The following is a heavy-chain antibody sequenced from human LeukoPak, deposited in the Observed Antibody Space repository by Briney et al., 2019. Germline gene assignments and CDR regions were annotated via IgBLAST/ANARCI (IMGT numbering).Heavy chain of an antibody. CDR2: INHSGIT. V-gene: IGHV4-34*01. Sequence: SETLSLTCAVYGGSFSGYYWSWIRQPPWKELEWIGEINHSGITSYNPSLKSRATISVDTSKNQFSLKLSSVTAADTAVYYCASLIAAAGAFDIWGQGTVVTVSS. CDR3: ASLIAAAGAFDI. J-gene: IGHJ3*02. D-gene: IGHD6-13*01. CDR1: GGSFSGYY.